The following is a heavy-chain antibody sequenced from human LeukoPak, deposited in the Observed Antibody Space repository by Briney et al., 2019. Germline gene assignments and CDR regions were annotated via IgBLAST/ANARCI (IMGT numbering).Heavy chain of an antibody. Sequence: ASETLSLTCTVSGAPISSYYWSWIRQPPGKGLEWIGDIYYSGSIKYNPSLKSRVTMSVDMSKNQFSLKLSSVTAADTAIYYCARENPSGYYNRPIDYWGQGTLVTVSS. V-gene: IGHV4-59*01. CDR2: IYYSGSI. D-gene: IGHD3-22*01. J-gene: IGHJ4*02. CDR1: GAPISSYY. CDR3: ARENPSGYYNRPIDY.